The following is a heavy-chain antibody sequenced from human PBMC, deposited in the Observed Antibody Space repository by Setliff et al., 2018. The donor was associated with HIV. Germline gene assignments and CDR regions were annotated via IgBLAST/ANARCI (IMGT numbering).Heavy chain of an antibody. J-gene: IGHJ4*02. CDR1: GFTFSTYS. Sequence: GGSLRLSCLGSGFTFSTYSMNWVRQAPGKGLEWVSSIDSSGTYIYYADSMKGRFTISRDNVKNSLFLQMSSLRAEDTAVYYCARDPHPSGSSKPAFDCWGQGTLVTVSS. D-gene: IGHD1-26*01. CDR3: ARDPHPSGSSKPAFDC. V-gene: IGHV3-21*01. CDR2: IDSSGTYI.